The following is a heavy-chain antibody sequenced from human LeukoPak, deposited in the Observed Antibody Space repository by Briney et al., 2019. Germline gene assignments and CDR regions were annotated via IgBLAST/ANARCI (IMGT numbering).Heavy chain of an antibody. CDR2: VSGSGDST. CDR1: GFSFSSYA. D-gene: IGHD3-22*01. V-gene: IGHV3-23*01. Sequence: PGGSLRLSCATSGFSFSSYAMSWVRQAPGKGLEWVSSVSGSGDSTYYADSVKGRFTISRDNSKNTLYLQMSSLRTEDTAVYYCVKDANYYDSSGYYDYWGQGTLVTVSS. CDR3: VKDANYYDSSGYYDY. J-gene: IGHJ4*02.